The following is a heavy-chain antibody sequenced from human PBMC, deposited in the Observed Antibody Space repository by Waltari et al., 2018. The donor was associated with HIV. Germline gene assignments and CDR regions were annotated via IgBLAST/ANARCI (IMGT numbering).Heavy chain of an antibody. J-gene: IGHJ1*01. CDR2: INSDGSNT. CDR1: GFTFSSYW. D-gene: IGHD5-18*01. CDR3: AKGGTSGYTFGFGR. V-gene: IGHV3-74*01. Sequence: EVQLVESGGGLVQPGGSLRLSCAASGFTFSSYWMHWVRQAPGKGLVWGSRINSDGSNTSHADSVKGRFTISRDNARNTLYLQMNSLGAEDTAMYYCAKGGTSGYTFGFGRWGQGTLVTVSS.